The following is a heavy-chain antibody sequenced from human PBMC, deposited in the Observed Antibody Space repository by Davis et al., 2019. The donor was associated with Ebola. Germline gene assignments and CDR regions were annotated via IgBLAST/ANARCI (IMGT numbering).Heavy chain of an antibody. D-gene: IGHD6-19*01. CDR3: ATTQWLREFDN. V-gene: IGHV3-53*05. J-gene: IGHJ4*02. Sequence: GGSLRLSCTASGFTISSNHMSWVRQAPGKGLEWVSVIYDQSTAYADAVRCRFIISRDKSNNTLYLEMSSLRVDDTAVYYCATTQWLREFDNWGQGTLVTVSS. CDR2: IYDQST. CDR1: GFTISSNH.